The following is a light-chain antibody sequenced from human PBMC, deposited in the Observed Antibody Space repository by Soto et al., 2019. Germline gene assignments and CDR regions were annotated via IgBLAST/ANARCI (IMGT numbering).Light chain of an antibody. Sequence: QPVLTQPPSVSGAPGQRVTISCTGSSSNIGAGYYVHWYQHLPGTAPKLLIYGNDNRPSGVPDRFSGSKSGTSASLAITGLQAEDEADYYCQSYDSSLSGPVFGGGTKLTVL. J-gene: IGLJ2*01. CDR3: QSYDSSLSGPV. V-gene: IGLV1-40*01. CDR1: SSNIGAGYY. CDR2: GND.